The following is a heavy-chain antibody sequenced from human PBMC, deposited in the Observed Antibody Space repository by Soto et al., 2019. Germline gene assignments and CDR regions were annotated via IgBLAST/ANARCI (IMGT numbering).Heavy chain of an antibody. Sequence: ASVKVSCKASGYTFTSYGISWVRQAPGQGLEWMGWISAYNGNTNYAQKLQGRVTMTTDTSTSTAYMELRSLRSDDTAVYYCARESAGPGKNNWFDPWGQATLVTVSS. CDR1: GYTFTSYG. J-gene: IGHJ5*02. V-gene: IGHV1-18*01. CDR2: ISAYNGNT. CDR3: ARESAGPGKNNWFDP.